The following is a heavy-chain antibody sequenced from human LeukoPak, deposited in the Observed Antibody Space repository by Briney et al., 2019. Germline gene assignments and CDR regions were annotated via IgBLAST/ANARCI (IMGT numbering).Heavy chain of an antibody. CDR3: ARDRSGDYGDYEYYFDY. V-gene: IGHV4-38-2*02. CDR2: MYHSGIT. J-gene: IGHJ4*02. CDR1: GYSISSGDY. D-gene: IGHD4-17*01. Sequence: NPSETLSLTCTVSGYSISSGDYWGWIRQPPGKGLEWIGSMYHSGITYYNPSLESRVTISIDTSKNQFSLKLSSVTAADTAVYYCARDRSGDYGDYEYYFDYWGQGTLVTVSS.